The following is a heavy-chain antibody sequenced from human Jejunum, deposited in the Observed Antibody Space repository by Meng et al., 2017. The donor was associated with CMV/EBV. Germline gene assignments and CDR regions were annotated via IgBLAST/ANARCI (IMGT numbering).Heavy chain of an antibody. J-gene: IGHJ6*02. CDR3: ARALGDIVTADGMDV. CDR2: VHYSGTP. Sequence: SSISPYYLSWIRQSPEKGLGWIGYVHYSGTPNYNPSLKSRLTMSVDTSKNQFSLKLTSVTAADTAVYYCARALGDIVTADGMDVWGQGTTVTVSS. D-gene: IGHD1-26*01. V-gene: IGHV4-59*01. CDR1: SSISPYY.